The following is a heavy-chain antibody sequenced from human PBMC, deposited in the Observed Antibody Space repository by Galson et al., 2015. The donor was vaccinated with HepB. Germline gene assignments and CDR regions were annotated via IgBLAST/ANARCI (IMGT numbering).Heavy chain of an antibody. Sequence: SLRLSCAASGFTFSSYAMHWVRQAPGKGLKWVAVISYDGSNTYYADSVKGRFTISRDNSENTLYLQMNSLRAEDTAVYYCARDLYIRAGGGGGSFLGYWGQGTLVTVSS. CDR1: GFTFSSYA. D-gene: IGHD1-26*01. CDR3: ARDLYIRAGGGGGSFLGY. V-gene: IGHV3-30*04. J-gene: IGHJ4*02. CDR2: ISYDGSNT.